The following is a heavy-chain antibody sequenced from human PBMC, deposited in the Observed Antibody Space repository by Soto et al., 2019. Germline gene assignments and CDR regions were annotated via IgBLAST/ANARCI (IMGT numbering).Heavy chain of an antibody. V-gene: IGHV5-51*04. J-gene: IGHJ5*02. CDR2: IYPGDSDT. CDR3: ARVSPPYNGSAP. CDR1: GYSFTSYW. Sequence: GESLKISCKGSGYSFTSYWIGWVRQMPGKGLEWMGIIYPGDSDTRYSPSFQGQVTISADNPISPPYLQWSSQKASHTAMYYWARVSPPYNGSAPGGQGTLVPVS.